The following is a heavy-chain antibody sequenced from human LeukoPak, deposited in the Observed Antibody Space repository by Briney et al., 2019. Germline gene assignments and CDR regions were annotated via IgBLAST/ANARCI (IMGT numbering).Heavy chain of an antibody. CDR2: ISYSENT. CDR1: GGSITTYDYY. CDR3: ARASLGELSLIDH. V-gene: IGHV4-30-4*08. D-gene: IGHD3-16*02. Sequence: SETLSLTCTVSGGSITTYDYYWSWIRQPPGKGLEWLGFISYSENTIYSPSLKSRVTISVDTSKNQFSLNLTSVTAADTAVYYCARASLGELSLIDHWGQGTLVTVSS. J-gene: IGHJ4*02.